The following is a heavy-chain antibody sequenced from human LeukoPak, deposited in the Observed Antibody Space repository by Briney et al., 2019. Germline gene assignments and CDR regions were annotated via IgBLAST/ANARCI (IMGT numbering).Heavy chain of an antibody. Sequence: PGGSLRLSCAASGFTVSSNYMSWVRQAPGKGLEWVSVIYSGGSTYYADSVKGRFTISRDNSKNTLYLQMNSLRAEDTAVYYCAREGLTAMVSVPLDYWGQGTLVTVSS. D-gene: IGHD5-18*01. CDR2: IYSGGST. CDR1: GFTVSSNY. CDR3: AREGLTAMVSVPLDY. J-gene: IGHJ4*02. V-gene: IGHV3-66*01.